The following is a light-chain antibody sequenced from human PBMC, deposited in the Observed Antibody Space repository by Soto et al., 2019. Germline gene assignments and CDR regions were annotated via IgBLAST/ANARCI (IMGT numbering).Light chain of an antibody. J-gene: IGKJ5*01. CDR3: QQLNSYPQT. CDR2: KTS. CDR1: QSISSW. Sequence: DVQMTQSPSTLSASVGDRVIITCRASQSISSWMAWYQQKPGKAPKVLIYKTSSLESGVPSRFSGSGSGTEFTLTISSLQPEDSATYFCQQLNSYPQTFGQGTRLEIK. V-gene: IGKV1-5*03.